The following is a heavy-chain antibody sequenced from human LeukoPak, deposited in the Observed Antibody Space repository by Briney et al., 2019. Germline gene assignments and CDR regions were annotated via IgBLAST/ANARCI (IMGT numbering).Heavy chain of an antibody. V-gene: IGHV4-39*02. D-gene: IGHD3-3*01. CDR3: ARDSPSGSDFWSGMAFDY. CDR2: IDYSGST. J-gene: IGHJ4*02. Sequence: SETLSLTCTVSGDSISSSSYSWGWIRQPPGKGLEWIGTIDYSGSTYSNPSLKSRVTISVDASKIHFSLKLSSVTAADTAVYYCARDSPSGSDFWSGMAFDYWGQGTLVTVSS. CDR1: GDSISSSSYS.